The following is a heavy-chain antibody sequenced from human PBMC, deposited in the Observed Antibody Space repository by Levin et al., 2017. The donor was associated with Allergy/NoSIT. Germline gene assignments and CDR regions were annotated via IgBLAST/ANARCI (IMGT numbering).Heavy chain of an antibody. CDR3: ARSYRSGWYYFDF. D-gene: IGHD6-19*01. CDR2: IKQDGREM. CDR1: GFTFSSYS. V-gene: IGHV3-7*01. J-gene: IGHJ4*02. Sequence: GGSLRLSCAASGFTFSSYSMTWVRQAPGKGLEWVANIKQDGREMSYGDSVKGRFTISRDNAKNSLSLQMNSLRVEDTAVYYCARSYRSGWYYFDFWGQGTLVTVSS.